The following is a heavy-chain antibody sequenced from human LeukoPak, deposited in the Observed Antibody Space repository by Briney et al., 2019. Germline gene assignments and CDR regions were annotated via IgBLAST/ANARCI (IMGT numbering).Heavy chain of an antibody. CDR3: GRVVTTSED. Sequence: GGSLRLSCAASGFTFSSYWMHWVRQAPGKGLVWVSRINSDGSSTDYADSVKGRFTISRDNAKNTLYLQMNSLRAEDTAIYYCGRVVTTSEDWGQGIPVTVST. CDR1: GFTFSSYW. CDR2: INSDGSST. D-gene: IGHD1-14*01. V-gene: IGHV3-74*01. J-gene: IGHJ4*02.